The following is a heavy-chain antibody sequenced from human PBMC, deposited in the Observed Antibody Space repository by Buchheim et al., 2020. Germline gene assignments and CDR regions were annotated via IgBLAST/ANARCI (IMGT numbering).Heavy chain of an antibody. J-gene: IGHJ4*02. CDR2: ISSSSSYT. V-gene: IGHV3-11*06. Sequence: QVQLVESGGGLVKPGGSLRLSCAASGFTFSDYYMSWIRQAPGKGLEWVPYISSSSSYTNYADSVKGRFTISRDRAKNSMSLQMNSLRAEDTAVYYCARVVSVRVGVDYFDYWGQGTL. CDR3: ARVVSVRVGVDYFDY. CDR1: GFTFSDYY. D-gene: IGHD3-16*01.